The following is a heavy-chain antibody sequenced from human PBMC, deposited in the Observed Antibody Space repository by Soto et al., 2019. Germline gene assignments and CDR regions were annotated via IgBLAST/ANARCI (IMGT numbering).Heavy chain of an antibody. J-gene: IGHJ5*02. V-gene: IGHV1-24*01. Sequence: ASVKVSCKVSGYTLTELSMHWVRQAPGKGLEWMGGFDPEDGETIYAQKFQGRVTMTEDTSTDTAYMELSSLRSEDTAVYYCATVATVTNNWFDPWGQRTLVTVSS. CDR3: ATVATVTNNWFDP. CDR2: FDPEDGET. CDR1: GYTLTELS. D-gene: IGHD4-17*01.